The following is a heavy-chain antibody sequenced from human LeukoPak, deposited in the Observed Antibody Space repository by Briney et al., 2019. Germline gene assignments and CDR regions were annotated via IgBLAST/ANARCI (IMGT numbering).Heavy chain of an antibody. J-gene: IGHJ4*02. Sequence: PGGSLRLSCAASGFTFSSYAMTWVRQAPGEGLEWVSAISGTDGTTYYADSVKGRFTISRDNSKNTLYLQMNSLRAEDTALYYCAKALYDSGAYSFDYWGKGTLVTVSS. D-gene: IGHD3-22*01. CDR2: ISGTDGTT. CDR3: AKALYDSGAYSFDY. CDR1: GFTFSSYA. V-gene: IGHV3-23*01.